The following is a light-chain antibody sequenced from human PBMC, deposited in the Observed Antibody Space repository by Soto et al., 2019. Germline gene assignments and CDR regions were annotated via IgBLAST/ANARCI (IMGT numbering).Light chain of an antibody. CDR2: DVS. CDR1: SSDVGGYDY. V-gene: IGLV2-14*01. J-gene: IGLJ2*01. Sequence: QSALTQPACVSGSPGQSITISCTGTSSDVGGYDYVSWYQQYPGKAPKLMIYDVSDRPSGVSNRFSGSKSGNTASLTISGLQAEDEADYYCSSYTSTFNLVFGGGTKVTVL. CDR3: SSYTSTFNLV.